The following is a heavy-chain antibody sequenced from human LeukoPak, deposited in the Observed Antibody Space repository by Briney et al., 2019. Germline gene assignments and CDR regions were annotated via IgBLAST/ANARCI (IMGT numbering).Heavy chain of an antibody. CDR1: GYTFTNYG. CDR3: ARDGYYDSSGYDY. CDR2: ISAYNGNT. D-gene: IGHD3-22*01. Sequence: ASVKVSCKTSGYTFTNYGIIWARQAPGQGLEWVGWISAYNGNTNFAQKFQGRVTMTRDTSTSTVYMELSSLRSEDTAVYYCARDGYYDSSGYDYWGQGTLVTVSS. J-gene: IGHJ4*02. V-gene: IGHV1-18*01.